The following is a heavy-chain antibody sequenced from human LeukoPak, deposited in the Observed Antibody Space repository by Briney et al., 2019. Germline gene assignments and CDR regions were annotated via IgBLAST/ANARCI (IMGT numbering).Heavy chain of an antibody. Sequence: GGSLRLSCAASGFTFSSYWMSWVRQAPGKGLEWVANIKQDGSEKYYVDSVKGRFTISRDNVKNSLYLQMNSLRAEDTAVYYCARDQDGFPFPLTTVTTNWFDPWGQGTLVTVSS. J-gene: IGHJ5*02. V-gene: IGHV3-7*01. CDR3: ARDQDGFPFPLTTVTTNWFDP. CDR1: GFTFSSYW. D-gene: IGHD4-17*01. CDR2: IKQDGSEK.